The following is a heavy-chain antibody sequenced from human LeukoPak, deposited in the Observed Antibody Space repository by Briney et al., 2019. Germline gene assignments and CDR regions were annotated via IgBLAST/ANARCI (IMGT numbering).Heavy chain of an antibody. CDR2: IYPGDSDT. CDR1: GYNFINYW. V-gene: IGHV5-51*01. J-gene: IGHJ4*02. Sequence: GESLKISCQGSGYNFINYWIGWVRQMPGKGLEWMGLIYPGDSDTRYSPSFQGQVTISADWSINTAYLQWNSLKASDTAMYYCARLGNENVFDYWGQGTLVTVSS. CDR3: ARLGNENVFDY.